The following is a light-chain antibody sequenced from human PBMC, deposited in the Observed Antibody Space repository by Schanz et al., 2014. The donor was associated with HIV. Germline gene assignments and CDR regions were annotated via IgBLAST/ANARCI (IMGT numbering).Light chain of an antibody. CDR3: SSYTSSSTRV. Sequence: QSALTQPASVSGSPGQSITISCTGTSSDVGGYNYVSWYQQHPGKAPKLMIYDVSNRPSGVSNRFTGSKSGNTASLTVSGRQPEDEADYYCSSYTSSSTRVFGGGTKLTVL. J-gene: IGLJ3*02. CDR1: SSDVGGYNY. V-gene: IGLV2-14*01. CDR2: DVS.